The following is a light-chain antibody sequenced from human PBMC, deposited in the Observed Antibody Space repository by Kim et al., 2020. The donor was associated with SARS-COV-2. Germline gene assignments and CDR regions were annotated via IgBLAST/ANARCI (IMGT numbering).Light chain of an antibody. V-gene: IGLV1-47*01. CDR2: RNN. J-gene: IGLJ3*02. CDR3: AAWDDSLSGWV. Sequence: GQRVTISCSGSSSNIGSNYVYWYQQLPGTAPKLLIYRNNQRPSGVPDRFSGSMSGTSASLAISGLRSEDEADYYCAAWDDSLSGWVFGGGTKLTVL. CDR1: SSNIGSNY.